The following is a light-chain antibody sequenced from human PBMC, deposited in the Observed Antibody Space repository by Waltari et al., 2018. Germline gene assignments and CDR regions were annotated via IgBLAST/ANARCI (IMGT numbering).Light chain of an antibody. CDR1: SSDVAGYAY. CDR3: SSFAGSNNYV. CDR2: EVT. J-gene: IGLJ1*01. Sequence: HSALTQPPSASGSPGQSVTITCTGTSSDVAGYAYVSWYQQHPGNAPKLIISEVTKRPSGFPDRFSGSKSGNTASLTVSGLQADDEADYYCSSFAGSNNYVFGTGTKVTVL. V-gene: IGLV2-8*01.